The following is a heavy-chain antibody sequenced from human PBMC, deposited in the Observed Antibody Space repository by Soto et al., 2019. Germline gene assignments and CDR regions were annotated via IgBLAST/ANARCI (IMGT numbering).Heavy chain of an antibody. D-gene: IGHD4-17*01. CDR1: GFSLSTSGMC. V-gene: IGHV2-70*01. Sequence: SGPTLVNPTQTLTLTCTFSGFSLSTSGMCVSWIRQPPGKALEWLALIDWDDDKYYSTSLKTRLTISEDTSKNQVVLTMTNMDPVDTATYYCARIPFYGDYYYGMDVWGQGTTVTVSS. J-gene: IGHJ6*02. CDR3: ARIPFYGDYYYGMDV. CDR2: IDWDDDK.